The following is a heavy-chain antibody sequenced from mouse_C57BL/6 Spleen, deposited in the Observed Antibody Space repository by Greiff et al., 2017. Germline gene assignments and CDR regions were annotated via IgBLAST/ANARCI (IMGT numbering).Heavy chain of an antibody. V-gene: IGHV1-15*01. CDR3: TRLDYYGSSYEAGYFDY. Sequence: LQESGAELVRPGASVTLSCKASGYTFTDYEMHWVKQTPVHGLEWIGAIDPETGGTAYNQKFKGKAILTADKSSSTAYMELRSLTSEDSAVYYCTRLDYYGSSYEAGYFDYWGQGTTLTVSS. CDR2: IDPETGGT. J-gene: IGHJ2*01. D-gene: IGHD1-1*01. CDR1: GYTFTDYE.